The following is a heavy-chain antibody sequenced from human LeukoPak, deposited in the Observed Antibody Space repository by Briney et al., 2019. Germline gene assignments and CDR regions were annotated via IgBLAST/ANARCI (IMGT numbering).Heavy chain of an antibody. D-gene: IGHD6-13*01. CDR2: ISGSGGST. V-gene: IGHV3-23*01. CDR3: AKGPGQQLFDY. Sequence: GGSLRLSCAASGFTFSSYWMHRVRQAPGKGLEWVSAISGSGGSTYYADSVKGRFTISRDNSKNTLYLQMNSLRAEDTAVYYCAKGPGQQLFDYWGQGTLVTVSS. J-gene: IGHJ4*02. CDR1: GFTFSSYW.